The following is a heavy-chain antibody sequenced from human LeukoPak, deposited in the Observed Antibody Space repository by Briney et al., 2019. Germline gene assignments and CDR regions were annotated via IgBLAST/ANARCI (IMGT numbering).Heavy chain of an antibody. CDR1: GFTFSSYA. Sequence: PGGSLRLSCAASGFTFSSYAMSWVRQAPGKGLEWVSAISGCGGSTYYVDSVKGRFTISRDNSKNTLYLQMNSLGAEDTAVYYCAKARTSTGGYHFDYWGQRTPVTVSS. CDR3: AKARTSTGGYHFDY. J-gene: IGHJ4*02. CDR2: ISGCGGST. V-gene: IGHV3-23*01. D-gene: IGHD2-8*02.